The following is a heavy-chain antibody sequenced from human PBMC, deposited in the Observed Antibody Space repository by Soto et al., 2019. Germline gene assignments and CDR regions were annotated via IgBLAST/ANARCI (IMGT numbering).Heavy chain of an antibody. V-gene: IGHV3-48*02. CDR1: GFTFSSYS. Sequence: EVQLVESGGGLVQPGGSLRVSCAASGFTFSSYSINWVRQAPGKGLEWVSYISGSSTIYYADSVKGRFTISRDNAKNSLYLQINSLRDEDTAVYYCARVGLGLFGMDVWGHGTTVTVSS. CDR3: ARVGLGLFGMDV. J-gene: IGHJ6*02. D-gene: IGHD3-16*01. CDR2: ISGSSTI.